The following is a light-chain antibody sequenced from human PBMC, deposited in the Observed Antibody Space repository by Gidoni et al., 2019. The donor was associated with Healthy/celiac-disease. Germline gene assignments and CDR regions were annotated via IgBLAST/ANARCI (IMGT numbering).Light chain of an antibody. CDR3: QQYDNLPFT. V-gene: IGKV1-33*01. Sequence: DIQMTQSPSSLSASVGDRVTITCQASQGISNYLNWYQQKPGKAPKLLIYDASNLETGVPSRFSGSGSGTDFTFTISSLQPEDIATHYCQQYDNLPFTFGPGTKVDIK. CDR2: DAS. J-gene: IGKJ3*01. CDR1: QGISNY.